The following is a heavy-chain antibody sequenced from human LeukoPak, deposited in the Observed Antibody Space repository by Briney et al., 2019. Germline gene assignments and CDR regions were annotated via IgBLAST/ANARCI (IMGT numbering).Heavy chain of an antibody. D-gene: IGHD5-24*01. V-gene: IGHV4-39*07. CDR3: ARVTMATTSIDY. CDR1: GGSISSSSYY. CDR2: IYYSGST. J-gene: IGHJ4*02. Sequence: PSETLSLTCTVSGGSISSSSYYWGWIRQPPGKGLEWIGSIYYSGSTYYNPSLKSRVTISVDTSKNQFSLKLSSVTAADTAVYYCARVTMATTSIDYWGQGTLVTVSS.